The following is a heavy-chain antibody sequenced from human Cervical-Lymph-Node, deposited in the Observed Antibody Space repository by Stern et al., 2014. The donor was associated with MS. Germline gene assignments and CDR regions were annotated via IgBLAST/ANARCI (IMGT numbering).Heavy chain of an antibody. Sequence: EVQLVESGGGLVQPGGSLRLSCVVSGLTFSTSWMDWVRQAPGEGLVWVSRIKGDGSATSYADPVKGRFTISRDNTRDTLYLQMNSLRVEDTAVYYCARVGDGVDLWGQGTLVTVSS. D-gene: IGHD2-8*01. J-gene: IGHJ5*02. CDR3: ARVGDGVDL. CDR2: IKGDGSAT. CDR1: GLTFSTSW. V-gene: IGHV3-74*01.